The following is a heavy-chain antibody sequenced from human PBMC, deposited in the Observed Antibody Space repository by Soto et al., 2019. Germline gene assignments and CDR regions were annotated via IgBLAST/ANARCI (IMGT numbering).Heavy chain of an antibody. D-gene: IGHD3-22*01. CDR2: ISSTSAYT. CDR3: ARERVATYYYDSSEFDP. CDR1: GFPFSDYY. J-gene: IGHJ5*02. V-gene: IGHV3-11*05. Sequence: PGGALRLSCVASGFPFSDYYMTWIRQAPGKGLEWVAYISSTSAYTNYADSVKGRFTISRDNAKNTVYLQMNSLRDEDTAVYYCARERVATYYYDSSEFDPWGQGTLVTVSS.